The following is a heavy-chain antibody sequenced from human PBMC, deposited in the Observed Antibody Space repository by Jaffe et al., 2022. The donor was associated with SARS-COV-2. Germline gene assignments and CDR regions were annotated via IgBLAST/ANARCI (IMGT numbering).Heavy chain of an antibody. Sequence: QVQLVQSGSELEKPGASVTVSCKASGYTFTRYAINWVRQAPGQGLQWMGWINTNTGNPTYAQGFTGRFVFSLDTSVSTAYLQISRLKAEDTAVYYCARDPPFYCSGTSCHIPSGGIPMDVWGKGTTVTVSS. CDR2: INTNTGNP. D-gene: IGHD2-2*02. V-gene: IGHV7-4-1*02. J-gene: IGHJ6*03. CDR1: GYTFTRYA. CDR3: ARDPPFYCSGTSCHIPSGGIPMDV.